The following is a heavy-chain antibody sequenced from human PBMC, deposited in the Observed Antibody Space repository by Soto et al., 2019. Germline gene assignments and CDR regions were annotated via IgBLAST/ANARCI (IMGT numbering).Heavy chain of an antibody. CDR3: ARGAGLPYYYFFLMFSSPPLGIDF. D-gene: IGHD3-3*01. Sequence: GGSLRLSCAASGFTFDSYAMHWVRQAPGKGLEWVAVISYDGSNKYYADSVKGRFTISRDKSKNTLYLQMNSLRAEDTAVYYCARGAGLPYYYFFLMFSSPPLGIDFCGPRTLVTVSS. V-gene: IGHV3-30-3*01. CDR1: GFTFDSYA. J-gene: IGHJ4*02. CDR2: ISYDGSNK.